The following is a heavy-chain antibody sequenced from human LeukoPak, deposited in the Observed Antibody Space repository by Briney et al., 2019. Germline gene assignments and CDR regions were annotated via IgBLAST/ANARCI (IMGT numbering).Heavy chain of an antibody. V-gene: IGHV4-39*01. CDR3: ADTGIAAASKFFQH. Sequence: SETLSLTCTVSGGSISSSSYYWGWIRQPPGKGLEWIGSIYYSGSTYYNPSLKSRVTISVDTSKNQFSLKLSSVTAADTAVYYCADTGIAAASKFFQHWGQGTLVTVSS. J-gene: IGHJ1*01. CDR1: GGSISSSSYY. D-gene: IGHD6-13*01. CDR2: IYYSGST.